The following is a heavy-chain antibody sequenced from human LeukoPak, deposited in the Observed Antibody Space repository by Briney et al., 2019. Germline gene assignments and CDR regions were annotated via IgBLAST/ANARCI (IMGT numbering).Heavy chain of an antibody. CDR2: INWNGGST. V-gene: IGHV3-20*04. D-gene: IGHD5-24*01. CDR3: ASWLRDAYEMDESAFDI. CDR1: GFKFDDYG. J-gene: IGHJ3*02. Sequence: GGSLRLSCTASGFKFDDYGMTWVRQAPGKGLEWVSGINWNGGSTTYADSVKGRFTISRDNAKNSLYLQMNSLRAEDTALYYCASWLRDAYEMDESAFDIWGQGTMVTVSS.